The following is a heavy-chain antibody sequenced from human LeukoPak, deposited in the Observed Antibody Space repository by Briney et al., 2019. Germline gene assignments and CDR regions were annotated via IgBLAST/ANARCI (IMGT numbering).Heavy chain of an antibody. J-gene: IGHJ4*02. CDR3: AKEPGSAVGSTDFDY. D-gene: IGHD4-17*01. CDR2: ISYDRSNK. Sequence: GGSLRLSCAASGFTFSSYAMSWVRQAPGKGLEWVAVISYDRSNKYYADSVKGRFTISRDNSKNTLYLQMNSPRAEDTAVYYCAKEPGSAVGSTDFDYWGQGTLVTVSS. V-gene: IGHV3-30-3*01. CDR1: GFTFSSYA.